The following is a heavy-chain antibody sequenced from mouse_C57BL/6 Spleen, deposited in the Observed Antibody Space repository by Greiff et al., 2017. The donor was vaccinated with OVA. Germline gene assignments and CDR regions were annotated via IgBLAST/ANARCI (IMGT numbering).Heavy chain of an antibody. D-gene: IGHD4-1*01. Sequence: EVKLVESGEGLVKPGGSLKLSCAASGFTFSSYAMSWVRQTPEKRLEWVAYISSGGDYIYYADTVKGRFTISRDNARNTLYLQMSSLKSEDTAMYYGTRERGAANWDSWYFDVWGTGTTVTVSA. CDR3: TRERGAANWDSWYFDV. CDR2: ISSGGDYI. J-gene: IGHJ1*03. V-gene: IGHV5-9-1*02. CDR1: GFTFSSYA.